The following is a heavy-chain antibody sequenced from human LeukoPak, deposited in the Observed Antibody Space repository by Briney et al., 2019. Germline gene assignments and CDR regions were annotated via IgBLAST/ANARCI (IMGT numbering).Heavy chain of an antibody. CDR1: GASISSYY. Sequence: PSETLSLTCTFSGASISSYYWSWIRQPAGKGLEWIGRIYTSVSTNYNPSLQSRVTMSVDSTKNQFTLKLSSLTAADTAVYYCARVLGVSLPVAQGALDVWGQGTMVTVSS. V-gene: IGHV4-4*07. CDR2: IYTSVST. D-gene: IGHD2-2*01. CDR3: ARVLGVSLPVAQGALDV. J-gene: IGHJ3*01.